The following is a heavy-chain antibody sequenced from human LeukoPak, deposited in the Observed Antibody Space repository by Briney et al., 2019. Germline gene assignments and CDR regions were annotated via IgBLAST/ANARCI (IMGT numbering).Heavy chain of an antibody. CDR2: ISGSAGST. CDR3: AKFGYYDFWSGAGFDP. J-gene: IGHJ5*02. V-gene: IGHV3-23*01. Sequence: GGSLRLSCAVSGFTFSSYAMSWVRQAPGKGLELVSAISGSAGSTYYADSVKGRFTISRDNSKNTPYLQMNSLTAEDTAVYYCAKFGYYDFWSGAGFDPWGQGTLVTVSS. D-gene: IGHD3-3*01. CDR1: GFTFSSYA.